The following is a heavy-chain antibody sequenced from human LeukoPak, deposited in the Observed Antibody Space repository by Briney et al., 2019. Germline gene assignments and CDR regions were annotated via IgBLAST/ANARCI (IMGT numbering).Heavy chain of an antibody. CDR2: IRAYNGNT. D-gene: IGHD5/OR15-5a*01. V-gene: IGHV1-18*01. CDR3: ARDLPPGDY. Sequence: SVTVSFKASGYTFTISGINWVRQAPAQGLEWMAWIRAYNGNTNYAQKLQGRVTMTTDTSTSTAYMELRSLRSDDTAVSYRARDLPPGDYWSQGTLVTVSS. CDR1: GYTFTISG. J-gene: IGHJ4*02.